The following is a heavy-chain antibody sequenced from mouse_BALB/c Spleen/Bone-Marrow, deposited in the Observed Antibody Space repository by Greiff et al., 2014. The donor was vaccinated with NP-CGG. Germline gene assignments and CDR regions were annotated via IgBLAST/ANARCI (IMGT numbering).Heavy chain of an antibody. CDR1: GYTFTSYV. CDR2: INPYNDGT. J-gene: IGHJ3*01. V-gene: IGHV1-14*01. D-gene: IGHD2-4*01. Sequence: EVQLQQSGLELVKPGASVKMSCKASGYTFTSYVMHWVKQKPGQGLEWIGYINPYNDGTKYNEKFKGKATLTSDKSSSTAYMELSSLTSEDSAVYYCAREGSTMITTEAWFAYWGQGTLVTVSA. CDR3: AREGSTMITTEAWFAY.